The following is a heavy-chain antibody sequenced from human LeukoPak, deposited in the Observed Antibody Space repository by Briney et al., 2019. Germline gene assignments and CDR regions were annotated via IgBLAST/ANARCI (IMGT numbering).Heavy chain of an antibody. Sequence: GGSLRLSCAASGFIVSTHYMGWVRQAPGKGLEWVSVIYSDGSTFYADSVKGRFSISRDISKNTLYLQMNSLRVEDTAVYYCTTDFRYGADWGQGTLVSVSS. CDR2: IYSDGST. J-gene: IGHJ4*02. D-gene: IGHD4-17*01. CDR1: GFIVSTHY. V-gene: IGHV3-53*01. CDR3: TTDFRYGAD.